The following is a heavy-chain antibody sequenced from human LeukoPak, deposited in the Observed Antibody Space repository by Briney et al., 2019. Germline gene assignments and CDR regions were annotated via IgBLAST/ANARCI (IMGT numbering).Heavy chain of an antibody. Sequence: ETLSLTCTVSGGSISGYYWSWVRQAPGKGLEWVSVIYSGGSTYYADSVKGRFTISRDNSKNTLYLQMNSLRAEDTAVYYRARGPQYYYDSSGYYYVYSPDFDYWGQGTLVTVSS. V-gene: IGHV3-53*01. CDR3: ARGPQYYYDSSGYYYVYSPDFDY. CDR2: IYSGGST. CDR1: GGSISGYY. D-gene: IGHD3-22*01. J-gene: IGHJ4*02.